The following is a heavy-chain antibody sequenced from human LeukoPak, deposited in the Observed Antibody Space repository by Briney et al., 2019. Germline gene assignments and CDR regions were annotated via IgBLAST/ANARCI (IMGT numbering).Heavy chain of an antibody. CDR3: AKDAGVWSCGMDV. Sequence: PGGSLRLSCAASGFIFSNYGMNWVRQAPGKGLEWVAAISASGSATSYTDSVRGRFTISRDNSKSTTYLQMNSLRAEDTAVYYCAKDAGVWSCGMDVWGQGTTVTVSS. CDR2: ISASGSAT. D-gene: IGHD2-8*01. J-gene: IGHJ6*02. V-gene: IGHV3-23*01. CDR1: GFIFSNYG.